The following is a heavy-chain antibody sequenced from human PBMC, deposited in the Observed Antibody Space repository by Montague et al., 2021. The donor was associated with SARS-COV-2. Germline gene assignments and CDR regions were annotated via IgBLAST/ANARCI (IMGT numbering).Heavy chain of an antibody. CDR1: GGSISSYY. CDR3: ARVGFFEDDAFDI. D-gene: IGHD3-3*01. J-gene: IGHJ3*02. Sequence: SETLSLTCTVSGGSISSYYWSWIRQPPGKGLEWIGYIYYSGSTNYNPSLKSRVTISVGTSKNQFSLKLSSVTAADTAVYYCARVGFFEDDAFDIWGQGTMVTVSS. V-gene: IGHV4-59*01. CDR2: IYYSGST.